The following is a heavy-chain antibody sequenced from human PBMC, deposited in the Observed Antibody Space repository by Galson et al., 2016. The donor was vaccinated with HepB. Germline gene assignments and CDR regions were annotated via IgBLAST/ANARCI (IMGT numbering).Heavy chain of an antibody. CDR1: GFAFTTYP. J-gene: IGHJ4*02. CDR2: ISSDGTNK. Sequence: LRLSCAASGFAFTTYPMHWVRQAPGKGLEWVAVISSDGTNKHYADSVKGRLTVSRDNSKNTLYLQMNSLRAEDTAVYYCARGSLMIFGGVIVPCDYWGQGTVVAVSS. D-gene: IGHD3-16*02. V-gene: IGHV3-30-3*01. CDR3: ARGSLMIFGGVIVPCDY.